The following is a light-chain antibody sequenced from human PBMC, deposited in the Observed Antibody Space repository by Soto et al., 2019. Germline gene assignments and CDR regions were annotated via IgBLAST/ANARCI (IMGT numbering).Light chain of an antibody. CDR1: QNINAW. CDR3: QQYNNYPRT. CDR2: DAS. J-gene: IGKJ1*01. Sequence: DIQMTQSPSSLSVSVGDRVTITCRTSQNINAWLAWYQQRPGQAPKLLIYDASTVQSGVPSRFSGSGSGTEFTLTISSLQPDDFATYYCQQYNNYPRTFGQGTKVDIK. V-gene: IGKV1-5*01.